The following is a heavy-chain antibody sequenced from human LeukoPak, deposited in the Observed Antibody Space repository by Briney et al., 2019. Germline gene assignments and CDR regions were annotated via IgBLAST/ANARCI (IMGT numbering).Heavy chain of an antibody. CDR1: GVTVSRNY. CDR2: IYSGGST. Sequence: PGGSLRLSCAASGVTVSRNYMSWVRQAPGKGLEWVSVIYSGGSTYYADSVKGRFTISRDNSKNTLSLQMNSLRAEDTAVYYCARGGYYGSGAMDVWGKGTTVTISS. CDR3: ARGGYYGSGAMDV. D-gene: IGHD3-10*01. J-gene: IGHJ6*03. V-gene: IGHV3-53*01.